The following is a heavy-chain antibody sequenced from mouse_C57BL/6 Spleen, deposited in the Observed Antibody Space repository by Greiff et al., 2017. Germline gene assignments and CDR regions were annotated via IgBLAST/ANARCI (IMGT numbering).Heavy chain of an antibody. D-gene: IGHD3-3*01. CDR3: ARERDSYYAMDY. CDR1: GYAFSSSW. Sequence: QVQLQQSGPELVKPGASVKISCKASGYAFSSSWMNWVKQRPGKGLEWIGRIYPGDGDTNYNGKFKGKATLTADKSSSTAYMQLSSLTSEDSAVYFCARERDSYYAMDYWGQGTSVTVSS. V-gene: IGHV1-82*01. J-gene: IGHJ4*01. CDR2: IYPGDGDT.